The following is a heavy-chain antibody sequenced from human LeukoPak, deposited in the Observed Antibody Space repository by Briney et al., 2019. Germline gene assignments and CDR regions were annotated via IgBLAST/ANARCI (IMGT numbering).Heavy chain of an antibody. J-gene: IGHJ4*02. CDR2: ILYDGSSD. CDR3: AKDWKYSTEY. CDR1: GFTFSKSN. D-gene: IGHD1-7*01. V-gene: IGHV3-30*02. Sequence: GGSLRLSCSVSGFTFSKSNMHWVRQTPGKGLEWVAFILYDGSSDSYADSVKGRFTVSRDNTRNTLYLVLNSLKAEDTATYYCAKDWKYSTEYWGQGTLVTVSS.